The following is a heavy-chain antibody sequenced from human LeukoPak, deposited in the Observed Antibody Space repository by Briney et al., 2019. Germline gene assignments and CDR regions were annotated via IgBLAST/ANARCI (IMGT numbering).Heavy chain of an antibody. Sequence: GESLKISCQGSGYRFSNYWIGWVRQMPGQGLEWMGIIYPGDSDTKYSPSFRGQVTISADESISTAYLQWRSLKASDTAMYYCARRGLWSDYNDAFDIWGQGTLVTVSS. V-gene: IGHV5-51*01. CDR2: IYPGDSDT. J-gene: IGHJ3*02. CDR1: GYRFSNYW. CDR3: ARRGLWSDYNDAFDI. D-gene: IGHD3-10*01.